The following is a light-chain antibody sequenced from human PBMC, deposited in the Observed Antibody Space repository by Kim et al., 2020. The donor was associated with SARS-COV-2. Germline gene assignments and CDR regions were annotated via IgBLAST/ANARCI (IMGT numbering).Light chain of an antibody. CDR1: DLGSKS. CDR3: EVWDTGSDHWV. J-gene: IGLJ3*02. V-gene: IGLV3-21*04. CDR2: YDS. Sequence: APRRTASVTGGGDDLGSKSVHWYQQKPGQAPVLVIFYDSARPSGIPERLSGSHSGNTATLTISRVEAGDEADYYCEVWDTGSDHWVFGGGTQLTVL.